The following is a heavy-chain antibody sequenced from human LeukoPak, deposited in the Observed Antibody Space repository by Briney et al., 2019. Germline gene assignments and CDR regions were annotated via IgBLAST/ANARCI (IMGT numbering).Heavy chain of an antibody. CDR2: INPNSGGT. D-gene: IGHD3-10*01. J-gene: IGHJ4*02. V-gene: IGHV1-2*02. Sequence: GASVKVSCKASGYTFTGYYMHWVRQAPGQGLEWMGWINPNSGGTNYAQKFQGRVTMTRDTSISTAYMELSRLRSDDTAVYYCARLPITMAEGNDYWGQGTLVTVSS. CDR3: ARLPITMAEGNDY. CDR1: GYTFTGYY.